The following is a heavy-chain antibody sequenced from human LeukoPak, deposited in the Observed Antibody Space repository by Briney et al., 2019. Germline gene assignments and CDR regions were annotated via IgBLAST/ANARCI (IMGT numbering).Heavy chain of an antibody. D-gene: IGHD3-3*01. CDR3: ARGDFWSGAPTD. J-gene: IGHJ4*02. CDR2: IYYTGRA. CDR1: GGSISRYY. V-gene: IGHV4-59*01. Sequence: PSETLSLTCTVSGGSISRYYWSWIRQPPGTGLEWIGYIYYTGRADYNPSLKSRVSMSVDTSKNQFSPRVNSMTAADTAVYYCARGDFWSGAPTDWGQGTLVTVSS.